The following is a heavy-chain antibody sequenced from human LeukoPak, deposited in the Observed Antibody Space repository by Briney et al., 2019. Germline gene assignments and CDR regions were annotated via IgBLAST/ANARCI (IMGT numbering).Heavy chain of an antibody. CDR2: INPSGGST. CDR3: ARGLNDYYDSSGKDY. CDR1: GYTFTSYY. V-gene: IGHV1-46*01. Sequence: ASVKVSCKASGYTFTSYYMHWVRQAPGQGLEWMGIINPSGGSTSYAQKFQGRVTMTRDTSTSTVYMELSRLRSEDTAVYYCARGLNDYYDSSGKDYWGQGTLVTVSS. D-gene: IGHD3-22*01. J-gene: IGHJ4*02.